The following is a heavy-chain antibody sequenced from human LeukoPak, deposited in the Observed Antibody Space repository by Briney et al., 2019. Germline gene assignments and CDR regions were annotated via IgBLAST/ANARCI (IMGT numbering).Heavy chain of an antibody. J-gene: IGHJ5*02. CDR1: GFTFSDYY. D-gene: IGHD6-13*01. Sequence: GGSLRLSCAASGFTFSDYYMSWIRQAPGKGLEWVSYISGSGSTIYYADSVRGRFTISRDNAKNSLYLQMNSLRAEDTALYYCAKSGFSSSWPNNWFDPWGQGTLVTVSS. CDR3: AKSGFSSSWPNNWFDP. CDR2: ISGSGSTI. V-gene: IGHV3-11*01.